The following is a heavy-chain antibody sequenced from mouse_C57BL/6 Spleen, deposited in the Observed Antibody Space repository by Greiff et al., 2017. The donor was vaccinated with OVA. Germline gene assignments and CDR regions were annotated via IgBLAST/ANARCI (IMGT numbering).Heavy chain of an antibody. CDR1: GFSLTSYG. D-gene: IGHD1-1*01. J-gene: IGHJ4*01. V-gene: IGHV2-2*01. Sequence: QVQLKESGPGLVQPSQSLSITCTVSGFSLTSYGVHWVRQSPGKGLEWLGVIWSGGSTDYNAAFISRLSISKDNSKSQVFFKMNSLQADDTAIYYCASLLPSSPYYAMDYWGQGTSVTVSS. CDR2: IWSGGST. CDR3: ASLLPSSPYYAMDY.